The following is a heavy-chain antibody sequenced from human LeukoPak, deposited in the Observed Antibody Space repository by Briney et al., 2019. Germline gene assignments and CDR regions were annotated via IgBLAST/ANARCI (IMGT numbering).Heavy chain of an antibody. CDR2: ISCDGSNK. Sequence: GRSLRLSCAASGFTFSSYAMHWVRQAPGKGLEWVAVISCDGSNKYYADSVKGRFTISRDNSKNTLYLQMNSLRAEDTAVYYCAISNDYGPFDYWGQGTLVTVSS. J-gene: IGHJ4*02. V-gene: IGHV3-30-3*01. CDR3: AISNDYGPFDY. CDR1: GFTFSSYA. D-gene: IGHD4-17*01.